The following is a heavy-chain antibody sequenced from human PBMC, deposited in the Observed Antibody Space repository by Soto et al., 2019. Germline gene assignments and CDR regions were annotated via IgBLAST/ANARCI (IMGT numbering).Heavy chain of an antibody. CDR3: ARGANWNLGHYYYYYYMDV. Sequence: PGGSLRLSCAASGFTFSSYAMHWVRQAPGKGLEYVSAISSNGGSTYYANYVKGRFTISRDNSKNTIYLQMGSLRAEDMAVYYCARGANWNLGHYYYYYYMDVWGKGTTVTVSS. CDR2: ISSNGGST. V-gene: IGHV3-64*01. CDR1: GFTFSSYA. D-gene: IGHD1-20*01. J-gene: IGHJ6*03.